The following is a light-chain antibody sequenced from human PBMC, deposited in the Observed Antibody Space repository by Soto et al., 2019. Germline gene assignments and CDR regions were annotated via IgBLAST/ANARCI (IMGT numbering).Light chain of an antibody. Sequence: EIVMTQSPATLSVSPGERATLSCRASQSVSSNLAWYQQKPGQAPRLLIYGVSTRATGIPARFSGSGSGTEFTLTISSLQSEDFAVYYCQQYNNWPAHTFGGGTKVEIK. V-gene: IGKV3-15*01. J-gene: IGKJ4*01. CDR3: QQYNNWPAHT. CDR1: QSVSSN. CDR2: GVS.